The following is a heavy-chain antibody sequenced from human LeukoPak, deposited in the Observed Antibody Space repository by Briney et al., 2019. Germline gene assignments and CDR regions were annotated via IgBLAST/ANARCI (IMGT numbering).Heavy chain of an antibody. J-gene: IGHJ4*02. V-gene: IGHV1-8*01. D-gene: IGHD5-18*01. CDR3: ARESGYSYGYSFRY. CDR2: MNPNSGST. Sequence: ASVKVSCKASGYTFTSYDINWVRQATGQGLEWMGWMNPNSGSTGYAQKFQGRVTMTRNTSISTAYMELSSLRSEDTAVYYCARESGYSYGYSFRYWGQGTLVTVSS. CDR1: GYTFTSYD.